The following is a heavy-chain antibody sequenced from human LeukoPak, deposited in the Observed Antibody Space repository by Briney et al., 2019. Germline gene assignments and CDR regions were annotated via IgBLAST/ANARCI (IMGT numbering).Heavy chain of an antibody. Sequence: GGSLRLSCAASGFTFRSFGMHFVRQAPGKGLEWVAFIRFDGSNQYYIDSVKGRFTISRDNSNNTLFLQMNNLRGDDTAVYFCAKGYGESHFDYWGQGTLVTVSS. V-gene: IGHV3-30*02. D-gene: IGHD5-18*01. J-gene: IGHJ4*02. CDR3: AKGYGESHFDY. CDR2: IRFDGSNQ. CDR1: GFTFRSFG.